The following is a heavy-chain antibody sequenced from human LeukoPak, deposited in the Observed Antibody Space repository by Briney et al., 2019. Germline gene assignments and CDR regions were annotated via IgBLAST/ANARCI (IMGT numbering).Heavy chain of an antibody. CDR3: ARGRVGGNAYDTFDI. CDR1: GYTFTAYY. CDR2: INPDSGAT. V-gene: IGHV1-2*02. J-gene: IGHJ3*02. D-gene: IGHD1-26*01. Sequence: ASVKVSCKSSGYTFTAYYMHWVRQAPGQGLEWMGWINPDSGATNYAQKFQDSVTMTRDMSITTAYLDLSGLRSDDTAVYYCARGRVGGNAYDTFDIWGQGTVATVSS.